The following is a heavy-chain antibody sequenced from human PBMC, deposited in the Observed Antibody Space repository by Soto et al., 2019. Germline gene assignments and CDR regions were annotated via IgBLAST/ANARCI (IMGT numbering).Heavy chain of an antibody. J-gene: IGHJ6*02. V-gene: IGHV1-8*01. CDR1: GYTFTSYD. CDR3: ARGLGGRDILTGYASGMDV. CDR2: MNPNSGNT. Sequence: QVQLVQSGAEVKKPGASVKVSCKASGYTFTSYDSNWVRQATGQGLEWMGWMNPNSGNTGYAQKFQGRVTMTRNTSISTAYMELSSRRSEDTAVYYCARGLGGRDILTGYASGMDVWGQGTTVTVSS. D-gene: IGHD3-9*01.